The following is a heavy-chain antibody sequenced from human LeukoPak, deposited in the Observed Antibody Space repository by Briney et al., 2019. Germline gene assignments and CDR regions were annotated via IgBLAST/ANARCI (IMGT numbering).Heavy chain of an antibody. CDR2: ISAYNGNT. V-gene: IGHV1-18*01. Sequence: GASVKVSCKASGYTFTSYGISWVRQAPGQGLEWMGWISAYNGNTNYAQKLRGRLTMTTDTSTSTAYMELRSLRSDDTAVYYCARDLIGEPPTHWGQGTLVTVSS. CDR3: ARDLIGEPPTH. J-gene: IGHJ4*02. CDR1: GYTFTSYG. D-gene: IGHD3-10*01.